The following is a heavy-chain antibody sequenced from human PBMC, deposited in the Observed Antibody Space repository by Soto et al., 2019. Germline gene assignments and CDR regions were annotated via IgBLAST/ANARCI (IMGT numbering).Heavy chain of an antibody. CDR2: IYYSGST. CDR1: GGSISSGGYY. J-gene: IGHJ4*02. D-gene: IGHD4-17*01. V-gene: IGHV4-31*03. Sequence: SETLSLTCTVSGGSISSGGYYWSWIRQHPGKGLEWIGYIYYSGSTYYNPSLKSRVTISVDTSKNQFSLKLSSVTAADTAVYYCARVQLSMTTVTLDYWGQGTLVTVSS. CDR3: ARVQLSMTTVTLDY.